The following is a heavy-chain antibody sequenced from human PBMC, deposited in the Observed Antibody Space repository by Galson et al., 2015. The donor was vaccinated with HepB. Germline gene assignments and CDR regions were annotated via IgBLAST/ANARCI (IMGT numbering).Heavy chain of an antibody. CDR2: IIPILDIP. CDR1: GGTFTSYT. D-gene: IGHD4-17*01. V-gene: IGHV1-69*04. J-gene: IGHJ5*02. Sequence: SVKVSCKASGGTFTSYTISWVRRAPGQGLEWMGRIIPILDIPNYAQKFQDRVTITADKSANTAYMELSSLRSEDTAVYYCARDPLMTPETAPPEGFDPWGQGTLVTVSS. CDR3: ARDPLMTPETAPPEGFDP.